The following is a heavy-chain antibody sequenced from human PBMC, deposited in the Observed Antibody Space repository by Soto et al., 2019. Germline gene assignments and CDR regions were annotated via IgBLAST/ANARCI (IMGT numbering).Heavy chain of an antibody. J-gene: IGHJ5*02. D-gene: IGHD4-17*01. Sequence: XGSLRLSGAASGFTFRNYAMTWARQAPGKGLEWVSSLLRSGSSAYYADSVRGRFTISSDTSANSLYLQMDNLRAEDTAIYYCAKDAISGDGIWLMDSWGQGTVVTVSS. V-gene: IGHV3-23*01. CDR1: GFTFRNYA. CDR3: AKDAISGDGIWLMDS. CDR2: LLRSGSSA.